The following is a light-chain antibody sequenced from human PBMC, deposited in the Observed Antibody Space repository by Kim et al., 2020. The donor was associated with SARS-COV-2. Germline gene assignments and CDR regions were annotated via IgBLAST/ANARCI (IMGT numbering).Light chain of an antibody. CDR2: GAS. CDR1: QSVDSTY. J-gene: IGKJ4*01. CDR3: QQYDTSPLT. Sequence: APVESATPSCRASQSVDSTYLAWYQQKPGQSPRLLINGASSRATGIPDRFSGSGAGTDFTLTISRLEPEDFAVYYCQQYDTSPLTFGGGTKVDIK. V-gene: IGKV3-20*01.